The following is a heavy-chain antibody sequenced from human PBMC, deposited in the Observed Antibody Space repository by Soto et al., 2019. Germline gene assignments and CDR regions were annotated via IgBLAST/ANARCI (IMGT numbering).Heavy chain of an antibody. CDR3: ARRRSSTFPLYYYYGMDV. Sequence: SETLSLTCTVSGGSISSSSYYWGWIRQPPGKGLEWIGSIYYSGSTYHNPSLKSRVTISVDTSKNQFSLKLSSVTAADTAVYYCARRRSSTFPLYYYYGMDVWGQGTTVTV. CDR1: GGSISSSSYY. CDR2: IYYSGST. J-gene: IGHJ6*02. D-gene: IGHD3-16*01. V-gene: IGHV4-39*01.